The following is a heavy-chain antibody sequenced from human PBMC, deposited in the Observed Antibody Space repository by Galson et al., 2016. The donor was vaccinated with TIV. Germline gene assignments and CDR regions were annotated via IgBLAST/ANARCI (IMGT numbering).Heavy chain of an antibody. CDR2: VYYSGNT. D-gene: IGHD6-19*01. CDR1: GGSISSRDYY. CDR3: ARQSKRAVY. V-gene: IGHV4-39*01. Sequence: ETLSLTCTVSGGSISSRDYYWGWIRQPPGKGLEWIGSVYYSGNTYYNPSLKSRVTISVDTSKNQFSLRLNSVTAADTAVYLCARQSKRAVYWGQGTLVTVSS. J-gene: IGHJ1*01.